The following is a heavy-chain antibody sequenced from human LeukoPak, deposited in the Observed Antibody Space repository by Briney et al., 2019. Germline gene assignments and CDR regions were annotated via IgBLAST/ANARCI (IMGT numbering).Heavy chain of an antibody. CDR1: GFTFSSYS. CDR2: ISSSSYI. Sequence: PGGSLRLSCAASGFTFSSYSMNWVRQAPGKGLEWVSSISSSSYIYYADSVKGRFTISRDNAKNSLYLQMNSLRAEDTAVYYCATGERGHDCGDYPSYGMDVWGKGTTVTVSS. V-gene: IGHV3-21*01. D-gene: IGHD4-17*01. J-gene: IGHJ6*04. CDR3: ATGERGHDCGDYPSYGMDV.